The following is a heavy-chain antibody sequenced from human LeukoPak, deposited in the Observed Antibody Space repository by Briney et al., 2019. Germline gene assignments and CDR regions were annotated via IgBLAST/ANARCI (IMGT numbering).Heavy chain of an antibody. Sequence: ASVKVSCKASGGTFSSYAISWVRQAPGQGLEWMGGIIPIFGTANYAQKFQGRVTITADKSTSTAYMELSSLRSEDTAVYYCASSSYRGTGTRYYYYYYMDVWGKGTTVTVSS. J-gene: IGHJ6*03. CDR3: ASSSYRGTGTRYYYYYYMDV. CDR1: GGTFSSYA. D-gene: IGHD1-14*01. CDR2: IIPIFGTA. V-gene: IGHV1-69*06.